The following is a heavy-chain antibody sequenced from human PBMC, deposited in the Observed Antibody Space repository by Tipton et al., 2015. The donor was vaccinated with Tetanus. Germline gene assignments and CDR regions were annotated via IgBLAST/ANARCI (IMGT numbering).Heavy chain of an antibody. V-gene: IGHV4-61*08. CDR3: AILPKHWLAPRGAP. Sequence: TLSLTCTVSGGSVRSGDYQWNWIRQPPGKGLEWLAYISYSGSTNSNYALKSPITISRDTSKTQISLKLSSVTAADTAMCYCAILPKHWLAPRGAPWGQGILVTVSS. CDR2: ISYSGST. J-gene: IGHJ5*02. CDR1: GGSVRSGDYQ. D-gene: IGHD6-19*01.